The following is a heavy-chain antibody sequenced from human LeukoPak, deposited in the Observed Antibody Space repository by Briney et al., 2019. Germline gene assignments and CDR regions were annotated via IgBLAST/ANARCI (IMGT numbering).Heavy chain of an antibody. CDR1: GFTFSSYA. CDR3: ARDCSGGPPGWFDP. D-gene: IGHD2-15*01. CDR2: ISYDGSNK. J-gene: IGHJ5*02. Sequence: GGSLRLSCAASGFTFSSYAMHWVRQAPGKGLEWVAVISYDGSNKYYADSVKGRFTISRDNSKNTLYLQMNSLRAEDTAVYYCARDCSGGPPGWFDPWGQGTLVTVSS. V-gene: IGHV3-30-3*01.